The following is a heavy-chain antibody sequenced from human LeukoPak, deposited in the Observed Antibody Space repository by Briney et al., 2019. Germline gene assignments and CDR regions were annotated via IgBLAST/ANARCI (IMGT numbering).Heavy chain of an antibody. Sequence: LGESLKISCEASGYTFTNYWIGWVRQMPGKGLEWMGIIYPGDSDTRYSPSFQGQVTISADKSISTSYLQWSSLKALDTAMYYCARRGVGYINWFDPWGQGTLVTVSS. CDR2: IYPGDSDT. J-gene: IGHJ5*02. CDR1: GYTFTNYW. D-gene: IGHD5-18*01. CDR3: ARRGVGYINWFDP. V-gene: IGHV5-51*01.